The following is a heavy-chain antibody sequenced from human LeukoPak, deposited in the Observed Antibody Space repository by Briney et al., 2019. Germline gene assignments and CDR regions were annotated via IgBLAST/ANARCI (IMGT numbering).Heavy chain of an antibody. V-gene: IGHV3-15*01. J-gene: IGHJ4*02. CDR1: GFSFTNAW. D-gene: IGHD4-23*01. Sequence: GGSLRLSCAASGFSFTNAWMSWVRQAPGKGLEWIGRIKSRSDGGTPDYAAPVKGSFTISRDDSKNTLFLQMNSLKTEDTALYYCTTEFGDKSRRYYFDYWGQGTLVTVSS. CDR2: IKSRSDGGTP. CDR3: TTEFGDKSRRYYFDY.